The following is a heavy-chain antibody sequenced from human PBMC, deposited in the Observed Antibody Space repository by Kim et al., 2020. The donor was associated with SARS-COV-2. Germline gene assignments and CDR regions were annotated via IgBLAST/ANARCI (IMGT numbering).Heavy chain of an antibody. Sequence: VKGRFTIYRDNSKNTLYLQMNSLRAEDTAVYYCAKDGRMVRGVDFNWFDPWGQGTLVTVSS. D-gene: IGHD3-10*01. CDR3: AKDGRMVRGVDFNWFDP. J-gene: IGHJ5*02. V-gene: IGHV3-23*01.